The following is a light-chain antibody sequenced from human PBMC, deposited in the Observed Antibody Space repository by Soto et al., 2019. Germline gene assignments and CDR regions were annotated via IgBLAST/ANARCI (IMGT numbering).Light chain of an antibody. J-gene: IGKJ2*01. CDR3: QQSQNIPYT. CDR1: ESITGY. V-gene: IGKV1-39*01. Sequence: DIPMTQSPSYLSASVGDRVMITCRASESITGYLNWYQQKPVKAPKLLIYAASNLQSGVPSRFSGSGSGTDFTLTISSLQPEDFATYFCQQSQNIPYTFGQGTKLEIK. CDR2: AAS.